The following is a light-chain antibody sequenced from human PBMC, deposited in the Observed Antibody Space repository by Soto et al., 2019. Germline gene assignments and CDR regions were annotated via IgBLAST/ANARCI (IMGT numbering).Light chain of an antibody. J-gene: IGKJ1*01. CDR1: QSVSSSY. CDR2: GAS. Sequence: EIVLTQSPGTLSLSPGERATLSCRASQSVSSSYLAWYQQKPGQAPRLLIYGASSRATGIPDRFSGSGSGTDFTLTISRLEPEDFAVYYCQQYGSSPPWMFGQGTEVEIK. V-gene: IGKV3-20*01. CDR3: QQYGSSPPWM.